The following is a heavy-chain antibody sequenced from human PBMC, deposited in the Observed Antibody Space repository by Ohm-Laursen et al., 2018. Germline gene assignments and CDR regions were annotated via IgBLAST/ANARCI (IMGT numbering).Heavy chain of an antibody. CDR3: ARDGYCSSTSCYLGMDV. CDR2: ISAYNGNT. Sequence: VSSVKVSCKASGYTFTSYGISWARQAPGQGLEWMGWISAYNGNTNYAQKLQGRVTMTTDTSTSTAYMELRSLRSDDTAVYYCARDGYCSSTSCYLGMDVWGQGTTVTVSS. J-gene: IGHJ6*02. V-gene: IGHV1-18*01. CDR1: GYTFTSYG. D-gene: IGHD2-2*03.